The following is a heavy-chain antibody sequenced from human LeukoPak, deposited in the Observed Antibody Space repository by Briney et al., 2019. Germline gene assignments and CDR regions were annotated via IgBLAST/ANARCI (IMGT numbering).Heavy chain of an antibody. J-gene: IGHJ4*02. D-gene: IGHD4/OR15-4a*01. CDR3: ARRAGAYSHPYDY. V-gene: IGHV3-7*03. CDR2: IRQDGSEQ. CDR1: RFTFRSYW. Sequence: GGSLRLSCAASRFTFRSYWMSWVRQAPGKGLEWVANIRQDGSEQYYVDSVKGRFTISRDNAKNSLFLEMNSLRAEDTAVYYCARRAGAYSHPYDYWGQGTLVTVSS.